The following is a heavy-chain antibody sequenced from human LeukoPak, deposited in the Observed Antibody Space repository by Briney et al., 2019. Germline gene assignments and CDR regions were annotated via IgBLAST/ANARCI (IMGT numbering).Heavy chain of an antibody. CDR1: GFTVSSNY. CDR3: AKDIGFTAAAGANDY. CDR2: IYSGGST. J-gene: IGHJ4*02. Sequence: GGSLRLSCAASGFTVSSNYMSWVRQAPGKGLEWVSVIYSGGSTYYADSVKGRFTISRDNSKNTLYLQMNSLRAEDTAVYYCAKDIGFTAAAGANDYWGQGTLVTVSS. V-gene: IGHV3-53*01. D-gene: IGHD6-13*01.